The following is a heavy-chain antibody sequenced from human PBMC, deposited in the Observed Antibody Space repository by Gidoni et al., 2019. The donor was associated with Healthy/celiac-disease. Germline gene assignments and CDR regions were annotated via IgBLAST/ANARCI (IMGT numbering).Heavy chain of an antibody. CDR2: IYYSGST. V-gene: IGHV4-59*01. CDR1: GGSISSYY. CDR3: ARVLRGSGHIWFDP. Sequence: QVQLQESGPGLVKPSETLSLNCPVSGGSISSYYWSWFRQPPGKGLEWSGYIYYSGSTNYNPSLQSRVTIYVYTSKNQFSLKLISVTAAATAVYSCARVLRGSGHIWFDPWCQGTLVTVSS. D-gene: IGHD3-10*01. J-gene: IGHJ5*02.